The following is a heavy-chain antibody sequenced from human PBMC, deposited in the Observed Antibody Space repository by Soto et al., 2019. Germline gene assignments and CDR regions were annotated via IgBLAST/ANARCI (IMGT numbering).Heavy chain of an antibody. CDR1: GGSISPYY. CDR2: IYYSGST. J-gene: IGHJ4*02. Sequence: SETLSLTCTVSGGSISPYYWTWIRQAPGKGLEWIGSIYYSGSTYYNPSLKSRVTISVDTSKNQFSLKLSSVTAADTAVYYCASLPVEMATIYYFDYWGQGTLVTVSS. CDR3: ASLPVEMATIYYFDY. D-gene: IGHD5-12*01. V-gene: IGHV4-59*05.